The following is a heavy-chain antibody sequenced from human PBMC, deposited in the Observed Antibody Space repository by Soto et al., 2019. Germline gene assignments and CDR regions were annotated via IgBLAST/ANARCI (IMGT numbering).Heavy chain of an antibody. CDR3: PSFSFISISPARDAFDY. CDR2: FYYSGST. D-gene: IGHD3-9*01. J-gene: IGHJ4*02. V-gene: IGHV4-31*03. Sequence: SETLSLTCSVSGGSISNVGYYWSWIRQHPGKGLEWIGYFYYSGSTYYNPSLKSRLTISGDSSTNQISLKVGSVTDADTAVYYCPSFSFISISPARDAFDYYGPRFLVTVSS. CDR1: GGSISNVGYY.